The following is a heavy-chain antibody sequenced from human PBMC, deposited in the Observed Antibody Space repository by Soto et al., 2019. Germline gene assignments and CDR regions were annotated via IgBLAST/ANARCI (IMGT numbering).Heavy chain of an antibody. V-gene: IGHV3-33*01. Sequence: PGGSLRLSCAASGFTFSSYGMHWVRQAPGKGLEWVAVIWYDGSNKYYADSVKGRFTISRDNSKNTLYLQMNSLRAEDTAVYYCARAYCGGDCYAYYYYGMDVWGQGTTVTVSS. CDR1: GFTFSSYG. J-gene: IGHJ6*02. CDR3: ARAYCGGDCYAYYYYGMDV. D-gene: IGHD2-21*02. CDR2: IWYDGSNK.